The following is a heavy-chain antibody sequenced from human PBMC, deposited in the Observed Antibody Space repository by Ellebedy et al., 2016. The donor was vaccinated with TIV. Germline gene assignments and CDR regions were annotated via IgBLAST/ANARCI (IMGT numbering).Heavy chain of an antibody. D-gene: IGHD6-19*01. CDR2: ISGNGRRA. CDR3: AKPPEQWLIHTGLDS. J-gene: IGHJ4*02. V-gene: IGHV3-23*01. CDR1: GFMFSSYA. Sequence: GESLKISCEAPGFMFSSYAMSWVRQAPGKGLEWVSTISGNGRRADYRGSLKGRFTISRDNSKNTLYLQMNSLRAEDMAIYYCAKPPEQWLIHTGLDSWGQGTLVTVAS.